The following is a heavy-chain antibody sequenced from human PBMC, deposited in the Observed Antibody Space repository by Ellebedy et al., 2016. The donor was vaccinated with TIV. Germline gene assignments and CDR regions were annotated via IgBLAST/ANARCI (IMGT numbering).Heavy chain of an antibody. CDR2: IKQDGSEK. D-gene: IGHD2-8*02. CDR3: ARGDTPTGYYGLDV. J-gene: IGHJ6*02. Sequence: GESLKISXADSGFTFSSHWMSWVRQAPGKGLEWVAKIKQDGSEKYYVDSVKGRFTISRDNAKSSLYLQMNSLRDEDMAVYYCARGDTPTGYYGLDVWGQGTTVTVSS. CDR1: GFTFSSHW. V-gene: IGHV3-7*02.